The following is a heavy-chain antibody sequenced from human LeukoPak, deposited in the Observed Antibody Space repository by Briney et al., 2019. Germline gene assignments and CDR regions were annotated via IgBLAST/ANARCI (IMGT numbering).Heavy chain of an antibody. D-gene: IGHD3-22*01. CDR2: IYTSGST. CDR1: GGSISSGSYY. Sequence: PSETLSLTCTVSGGSISSGSYYWSWIRQPAGKGLEWIGRIYTSGSTNYNPSLKSRVTISVDTSKNQSSLKLSSVTAADTAVYYCARDDCSGYWKGNWFDPWGQGTLVTVSS. J-gene: IGHJ5*02. V-gene: IGHV4-61*02. CDR3: ARDDCSGYWKGNWFDP.